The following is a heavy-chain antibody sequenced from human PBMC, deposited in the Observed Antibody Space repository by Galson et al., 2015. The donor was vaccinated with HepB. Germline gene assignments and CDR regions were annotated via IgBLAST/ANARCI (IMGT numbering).Heavy chain of an antibody. V-gene: IGHV6-1*01. Sequence: WVRQAPSRGLEWLGRTYFRSQWRIDYSVSVKSRITINADTSQNQFSLHLNSMTPEDTAVYYCAYGSDVWGQGPTVIVSS. CDR3: AYGSDV. J-gene: IGHJ6*02. CDR2: TYFRSQWRI.